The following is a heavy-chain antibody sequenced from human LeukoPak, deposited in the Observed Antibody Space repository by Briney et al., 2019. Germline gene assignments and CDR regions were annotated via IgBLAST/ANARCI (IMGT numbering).Heavy chain of an antibody. CDR3: ARDDCGDTCYPGGY. Sequence: ASVKVSCKASGYTFTKYVVHWVRQAPGQRPEWMEWINAGNGDTKYSQNFQDRVTITRDTSANTAYMELSSLTSEDTALYYCARDDCGDTCYPGGYWGQGTLVTVSS. D-gene: IGHD2-21*01. V-gene: IGHV1-3*01. CDR1: GYTFTKYV. J-gene: IGHJ4*02. CDR2: INAGNGDT.